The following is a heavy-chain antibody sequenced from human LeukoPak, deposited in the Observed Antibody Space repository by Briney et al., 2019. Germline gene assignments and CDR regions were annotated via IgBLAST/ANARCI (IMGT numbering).Heavy chain of an antibody. CDR3: ARLSIIKYRPEGYFDH. D-gene: IGHD3-10*01. J-gene: IGHJ4*02. CDR1: GFAFSESY. V-gene: IGHV3-11*04. CDR2: MDGSGEIT. Sequence: GGSLRLSCAASGFAFSESYMSWVRQAPGKGLEWISYMDGSGEITHYASSVRGRFTISRDNAKESLYLQMNSLRAEDTALYYCARLSIIKYRPEGYFDHWGQGTLATVSS.